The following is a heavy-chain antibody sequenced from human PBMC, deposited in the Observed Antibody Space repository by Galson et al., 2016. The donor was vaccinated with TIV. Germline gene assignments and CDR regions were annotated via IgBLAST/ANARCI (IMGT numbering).Heavy chain of an antibody. CDR3: GRGPGGGVNSGFDYWKGGFDI. CDR2: IIPVFGSG. J-gene: IGHJ3*02. CDR1: GGTLKNYH. Sequence: SVKVSCKASGGTLKNYHIIWVRQAPRQGLEWMGGIIPVFGSGNYAQKFQGRATITADESTNTAYMELNSLKSGDTAVCFWGRGPGGGVNSGFDYWKGGFDIWGQGTLVTVSS. D-gene: IGHD3/OR15-3a*01. V-gene: IGHV1-69*13.